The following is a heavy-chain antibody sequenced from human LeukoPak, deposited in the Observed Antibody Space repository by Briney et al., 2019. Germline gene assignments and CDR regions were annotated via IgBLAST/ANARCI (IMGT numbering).Heavy chain of an antibody. Sequence: NTGGSLRLSCAASGFTFSSYSMNWVRQAPGKGLEWVSSISSSSSYIYYADSVKGRFTISRDNAKNSLYLQMNSLRAEDTAVYYCARDHEDTAMVTYWWTPDFDYWGQGTLVTVSS. CDR3: ARDHEDTAMVTYWWTPDFDY. J-gene: IGHJ4*02. CDR2: ISSSSSYI. D-gene: IGHD5-18*01. CDR1: GFTFSSYS. V-gene: IGHV3-21*01.